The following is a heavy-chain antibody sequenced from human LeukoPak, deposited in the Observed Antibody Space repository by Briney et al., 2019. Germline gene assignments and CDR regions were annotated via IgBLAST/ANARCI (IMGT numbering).Heavy chain of an antibody. CDR3: ATRNLLNTMVRGPNALAFDY. V-gene: IGHV1-18*01. D-gene: IGHD3-10*01. CDR2: ISAYNGNT. J-gene: IGHJ4*02. CDR1: GYTFTSYG. Sequence: GASVKVSCKASGYTFTSYGISWVRQAPGQGLEWMGWISAYNGNTNYAQKLQGRVTMTTDTSTSTAYMELSSLRSEDTAVYYCATRNLLNTMVRGPNALAFDYWGRGTLVTVSS.